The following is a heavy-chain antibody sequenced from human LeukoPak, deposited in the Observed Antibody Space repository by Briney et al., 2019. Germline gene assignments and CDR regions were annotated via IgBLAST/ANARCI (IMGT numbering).Heavy chain of an antibody. J-gene: IGHJ3*01. D-gene: IGHD2-15*01. CDR3: ATKAVPRPRLYDAFDF. CDR1: EFSVGSNY. CDR2: IYSGGST. Sequence: PGGSLRLSCAASEFSVGSNYMTWVRQAPGKGLEWVSLIYSGGSTYYADSVKGRFSISRDNSRNTLYLQMNSLRADDTAVYYCATKAVPRPRLYDAFDFWGQGTVVTVSS. V-gene: IGHV3-53*01.